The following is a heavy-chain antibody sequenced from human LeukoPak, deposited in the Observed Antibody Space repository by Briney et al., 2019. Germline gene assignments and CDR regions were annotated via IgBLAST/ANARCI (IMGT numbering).Heavy chain of an antibody. D-gene: IGHD3-10*01. Sequence: PGRSLRLSCAASGFTFSSYAMHWVRQAPGKGLEWVAVISYDGSNKYYADSVKGRFTISRDNSKSTLYLQMNSLRAEDTAVYYCASSYYYGSGSYYPDAFDIWGQGTMVTVSS. CDR1: GFTFSSYA. J-gene: IGHJ3*02. V-gene: IGHV3-30*04. CDR2: ISYDGSNK. CDR3: ASSYYYGSGSYYPDAFDI.